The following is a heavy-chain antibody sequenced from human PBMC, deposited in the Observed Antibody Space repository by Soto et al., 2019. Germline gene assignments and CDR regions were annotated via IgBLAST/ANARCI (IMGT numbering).Heavy chain of an antibody. Sequence: GGSLRLSCAASGFTFSSYSMNWVRQAPGKGLEWVSSISSSSSYIYYADSGKGRIHILRDDSKSIAFLEMNSLKTEDTAVYYCYIFYCSGYFELATPDLNYYGMDVWGQGTTVTVSS. D-gene: IGHD2-15*01. J-gene: IGHJ6*02. CDR3: YIFYCSGYFELATPDLNYYGMDV. CDR2: ISSSSSYI. V-gene: IGHV3-21*03. CDR1: GFTFSSYS.